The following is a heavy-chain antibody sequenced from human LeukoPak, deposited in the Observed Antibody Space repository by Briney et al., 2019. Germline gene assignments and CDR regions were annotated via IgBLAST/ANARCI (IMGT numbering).Heavy chain of an antibody. V-gene: IGHV4-38-2*02. CDR2: VFRLQTVRT. Sequence: KPSETLSLTCTVSDSSITSAYYWAWFRQPPGKGLEWIATVFRLQTVRTFYNPSLESRVTMSLDPSQNQFSLNLTSVTAADTALYFCERVLHAPYLIDSWGQGTLVTVSS. D-gene: IGHD2-8*01. J-gene: IGHJ4*02. CDR1: DSSITSAYY. CDR3: ERVLHAPYLIDS.